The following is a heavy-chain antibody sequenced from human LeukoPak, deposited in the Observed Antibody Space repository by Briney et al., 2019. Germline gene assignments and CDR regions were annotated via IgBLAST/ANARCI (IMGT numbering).Heavy chain of an antibody. CDR3: AGYCDFWSGYVHAFDI. V-gene: IGHV3-21*01. D-gene: IGHD3-3*01. J-gene: IGHJ3*02. Sequence: GGSLRLSCAASGFTFSSYSMNWVRQAPGKGLEWVSSISSSSSYIYYADSVKGRFTISRDNAKNSLYLQMNSLRAEDTAVYYCAGYCDFWSGYVHAFDIWGQGTMVTVSS. CDR1: GFTFSSYS. CDR2: ISSSSSYI.